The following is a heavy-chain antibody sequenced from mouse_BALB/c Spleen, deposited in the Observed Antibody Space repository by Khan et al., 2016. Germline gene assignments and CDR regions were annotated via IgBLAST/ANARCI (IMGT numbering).Heavy chain of an antibody. Sequence: VQLQQSGAELVKPGASVKLSCTASGFNIKDTYIHWVKQRPEQGLEWIGRIDPANDNTKYDPRFQGKATITADTSSNTAYLQLSSLTSEDTAFYFCARGIYDYGFAYGGQGTLVSVSA. J-gene: IGHJ3*01. V-gene: IGHV14-3*02. CDR3: ARGIYDYGFAY. CDR1: GFNIKDTY. CDR2: IDPANDNT. D-gene: IGHD2-4*01.